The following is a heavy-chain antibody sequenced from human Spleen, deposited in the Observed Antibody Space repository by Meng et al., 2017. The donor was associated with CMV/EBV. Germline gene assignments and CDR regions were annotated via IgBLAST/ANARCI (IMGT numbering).Heavy chain of an antibody. J-gene: IGHJ4*02. D-gene: IGHD4-17*01. CDR3: APLRGDY. CDR2: FRTDGSST. CDR1: GFTFSSYW. V-gene: IGHV3-74*01. Sequence: GESLKISCAASGFTFSSYWMYWVRQAPGKGLVWVSRFRTDGSSTNYADSVKGRFTISRDNAKNSLYLQMNSLRAEDTAVYYCAPLRGDYWGQGTLVTVSS.